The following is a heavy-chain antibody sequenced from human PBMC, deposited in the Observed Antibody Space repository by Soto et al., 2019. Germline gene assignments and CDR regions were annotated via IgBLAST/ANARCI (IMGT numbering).Heavy chain of an antibody. CDR1: GGTFSSYA. J-gene: IGHJ6*02. V-gene: IGHV1-69*01. CDR2: IIPIFGTA. D-gene: IGHD6-13*01. Sequence: QVQLVQSGAEVKKPGSSVKVSCKASGGTFSSYAISWVRQAPGQGLEWMGGIIPIFGTANYAQKFQGRVTITADESTSTAYMELSSLRSDDTAVYYCVRDWSRSSSWYNGMDVWGQGTTVTVSS. CDR3: VRDWSRSSSWYNGMDV.